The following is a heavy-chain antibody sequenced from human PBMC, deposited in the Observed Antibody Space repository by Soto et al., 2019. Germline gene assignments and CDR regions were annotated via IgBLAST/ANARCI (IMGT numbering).Heavy chain of an antibody. V-gene: IGHV1-69*01. CDR3: AREPTGYASTHFDS. J-gene: IGHJ4*02. CDR2: VIPIFGTA. CDR1: GGTFSTYA. D-gene: IGHD2-15*01. Sequence: QVQLVQSGAEVKMPGSSVNVSCKASGGTFSTYAINWVRQAPGQGLEWMGGVIPIFGTAHYAQMFQGRVTITADESTTTAYMELSNLRSADTAVYFCAREPTGYASTHFDSWGQGTLVTVSS.